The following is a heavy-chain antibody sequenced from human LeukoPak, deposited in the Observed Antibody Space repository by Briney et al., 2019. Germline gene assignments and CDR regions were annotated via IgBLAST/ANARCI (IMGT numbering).Heavy chain of an antibody. Sequence: PSETLSLTCAVYGGSFSGYYWSWIRQPPGKGLEWIGEINHSGSTNYNPSLKSRVTISADTSKNQFSLNLNSVTAADTAVYYCARGFRGVIIDYWGQGTLVTVSS. CDR3: ARGFRGVIIDY. CDR2: INHSGST. CDR1: GGSFSGYY. V-gene: IGHV4-34*01. D-gene: IGHD3-10*01. J-gene: IGHJ4*02.